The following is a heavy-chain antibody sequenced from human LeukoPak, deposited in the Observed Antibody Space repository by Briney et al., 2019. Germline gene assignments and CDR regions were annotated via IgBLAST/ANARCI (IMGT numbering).Heavy chain of an antibody. CDR1: GFTFSSYW. CDR3: ARDQSSSWYVAWFDP. Sequence: GGSLRLSCAASGFTFSSYWMHWVRHAPGKGLVWVSRTNNYESHTTYADSVKGRFTISRDNAKNTLYLQMNSLRVEDTAVYYCARDQSSSWYVAWFDPWGQGTLVTVSS. D-gene: IGHD6-13*01. V-gene: IGHV3-74*01. J-gene: IGHJ5*02. CDR2: TNNYESHT.